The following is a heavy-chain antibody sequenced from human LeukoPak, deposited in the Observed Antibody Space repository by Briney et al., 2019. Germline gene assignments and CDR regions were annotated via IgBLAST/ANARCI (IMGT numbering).Heavy chain of an antibody. CDR1: GFTFSSYA. CDR2: ISGSGGST. CDR3: AKGIVATIKPSCFDY. D-gene: IGHD5-12*01. V-gene: IGHV3-23*01. J-gene: IGHJ4*02. Sequence: GGSLRLSCAASGFTFSSYAMSWVRQAPGKGLEWVSAISGSGGSTYYADSVKGRFTISRDNSKNTLYLQMNSLRAEDTAVYYCAKGIVATIKPSCFDYWGQGTLVTVSS.